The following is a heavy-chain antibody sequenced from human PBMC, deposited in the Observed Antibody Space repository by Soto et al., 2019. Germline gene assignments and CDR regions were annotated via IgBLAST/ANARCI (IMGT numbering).Heavy chain of an antibody. Sequence: PSETLSLTCAVYGGSFSGYYWSWIRQPPGKGQEWIGEINHSGSTNYNPSLKSRVTISVDTSKNQFSLKLSSVTAADTAVYYCARLKIAAAGGFDYWGQGTLVTVSS. D-gene: IGHD6-13*01. CDR3: ARLKIAAAGGFDY. V-gene: IGHV4-34*01. J-gene: IGHJ4*02. CDR1: GGSFSGYY. CDR2: INHSGST.